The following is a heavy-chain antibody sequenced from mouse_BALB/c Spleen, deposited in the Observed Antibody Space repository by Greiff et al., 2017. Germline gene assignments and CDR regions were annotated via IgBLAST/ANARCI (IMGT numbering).Heavy chain of an antibody. Sequence: VQVVESGPGLVAPSQSLSITCTVPGFSLSRYSVPWVRQPPGKGLEWLGMIWGGGSTDYNSALKSRLSISKDNSKSQVFLKMNSLQTDDTAMYYCARLYGYDGAWFAYWGQGTLVTVSA. J-gene: IGHJ3*01. CDR3: ARLYGYDGAWFAY. CDR2: IWGGGST. CDR1: GFSLSRYS. D-gene: IGHD2-2*01. V-gene: IGHV2-6-4*01.